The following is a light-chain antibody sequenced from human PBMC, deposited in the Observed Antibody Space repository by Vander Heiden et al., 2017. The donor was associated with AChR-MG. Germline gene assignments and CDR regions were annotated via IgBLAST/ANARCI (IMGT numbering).Light chain of an antibody. V-gene: IGLV3-25*03. CDR2: KDS. Sequence: SYELTQPPSVSVSPGQTARITCSGDGLPNQYASWYQQKPGQAPVVVIYKDSERHSGIPERFSGSSSGTTVTLTISGVQAEDEADYYCQSVDSSGIYKVLFGGGTKLTVL. CDR3: QSVDSSGIYKVL. CDR1: GLPNQY. J-gene: IGLJ2*01.